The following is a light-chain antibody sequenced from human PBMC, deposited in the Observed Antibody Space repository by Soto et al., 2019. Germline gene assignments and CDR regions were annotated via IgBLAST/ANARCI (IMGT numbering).Light chain of an antibody. J-gene: IGKJ1*01. CDR1: QSVLFSSKNKNY. V-gene: IGKV4-1*01. Sequence: DIVMTQSPDSLAVSLGERATINCKSSQSVLFSSKNKNYLAWYQQKPGQPPKLLIYWASAREPGVPDRFSGSGSGTDFTLTISSLQAEDVAVYYCQQYYTTHWSFGQGTKVEIK. CDR3: QQYYTTHWS. CDR2: WAS.